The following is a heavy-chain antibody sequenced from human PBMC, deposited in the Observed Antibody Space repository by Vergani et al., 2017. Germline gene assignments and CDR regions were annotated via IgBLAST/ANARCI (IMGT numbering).Heavy chain of an antibody. V-gene: IGHV3-33*01. CDR2: IWYDGNNK. D-gene: IGHD1-26*01. CDR3: ARGRSGNYLMAV. CDR1: GFTFSSYG. Sequence: HVQLVESGGGVVQPGRSLRLPCAASGFTFSSYGMHWVRQAPGKGLEWVAIIWYDGNNKYYADRVKGRFTISRDNSKKTLFLQMRSLRAEDTAVYYCARGRSGNYLMAVWGQGTLVTVSS. J-gene: IGHJ4*02.